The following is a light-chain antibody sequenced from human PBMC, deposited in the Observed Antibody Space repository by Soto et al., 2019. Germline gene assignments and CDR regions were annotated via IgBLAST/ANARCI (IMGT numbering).Light chain of an antibody. CDR1: QSISSW. J-gene: IGKJ1*01. V-gene: IGKV1-5*01. CDR3: QNSKSDAT. Sequence: AGEIVTVSCRASQSISSWLAWYQQKPGKAPKLLIYDASSLESGVPSRFSGSGSGTEFNLTISNLQPEDVVTYYCQNSKSDATCGHGTKGEI. CDR2: DAS.